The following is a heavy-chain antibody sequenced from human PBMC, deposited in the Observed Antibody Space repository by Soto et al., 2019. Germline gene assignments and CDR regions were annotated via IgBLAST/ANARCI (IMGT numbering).Heavy chain of an antibody. Sequence: GGSLRLSCAASGFTFSSYSMNWVRQAPGKGLEWVSSISSSSSYIYYADSVKGRFTISRDNAKNSLYLQMNSLRAEDTAVYYCARHPERIAQIGWFDPWGQGTLVTVSS. CDR3: ARHPERIAQIGWFDP. CDR2: ISSSSSYI. V-gene: IGHV3-21*01. J-gene: IGHJ5*02. CDR1: GFTFSSYS. D-gene: IGHD6-13*01.